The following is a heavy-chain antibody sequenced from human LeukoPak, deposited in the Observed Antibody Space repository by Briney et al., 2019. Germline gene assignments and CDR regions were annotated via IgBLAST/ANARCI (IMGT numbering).Heavy chain of an antibody. CDR3: ARGRYNWNDVVYYYMDV. V-gene: IGHV4-38-2*02. D-gene: IGHD1-20*01. CDR1: GYSISSGYY. CDR2: IYHSGST. Sequence: SETLSLTCTVSGYSISSGYYWGWIRQPPGKGLEWIGSIYHSGSTYYNPSLKSRVTISVDTSKNQFSLKLSSVTAADTAVYYCARGRYNWNDVVYYYMDVWGKGTTVTVSS. J-gene: IGHJ6*03.